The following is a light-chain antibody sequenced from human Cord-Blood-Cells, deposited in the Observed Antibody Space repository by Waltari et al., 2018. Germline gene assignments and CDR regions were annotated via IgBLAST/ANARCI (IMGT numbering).Light chain of an antibody. CDR2: DVS. Sequence: QSALTQPASVSGSPGQSITISCPGPSSDVGGSNFVSWSQQHPGKAPKLMIYDVSNRPSGVSNRFSGSKSGNTASLTISGLQAEDEADYYCSSYTSSSTLEFGGGTKLTVL. CDR3: SSYTSSSTLE. J-gene: IGLJ2*01. V-gene: IGLV2-14*01. CDR1: SSDVGGSNF.